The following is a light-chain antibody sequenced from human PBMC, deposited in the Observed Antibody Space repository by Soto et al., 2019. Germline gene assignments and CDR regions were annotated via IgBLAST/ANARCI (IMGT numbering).Light chain of an antibody. CDR1: ISDIGNNH. CDR3: AAWDDSLSGRVL. CDR2: SNN. J-gene: IGLJ2*01. Sequence: QSVLTQPPSASGTPGQRVTISCSGSISDIGNNHVYWYQQLPGTAPKVLIYSNNQRPSGVPDRFSGSKSGTSASLAISGLRFEDEADYYCAAWDDSLSGRVLFGGGTKLTVL. V-gene: IGLV1-47*01.